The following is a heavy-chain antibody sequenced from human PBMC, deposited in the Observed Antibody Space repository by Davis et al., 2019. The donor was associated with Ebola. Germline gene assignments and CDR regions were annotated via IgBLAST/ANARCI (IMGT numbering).Heavy chain of an antibody. CDR3: ARRWFVNPAKRGPSYEEDV. V-gene: IGHV4-31*03. D-gene: IGHD3-10*01. J-gene: IGHJ6*04. CDR1: GGSISSGGYY. Sequence: LRLSCTVSGGSISSGGYYWSWIRQHPGKGLEWIGYIYYSGSTYYNPSLKSRVTISVDRSKNQFSLKLSSVTAADTAVYYCARRWFVNPAKRGPSYEEDVWGKGTTVTVSS. CDR2: IYYSGST.